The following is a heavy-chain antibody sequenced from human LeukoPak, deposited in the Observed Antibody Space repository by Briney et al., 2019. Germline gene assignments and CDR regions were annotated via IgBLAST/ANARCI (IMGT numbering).Heavy chain of an antibody. V-gene: IGHV4-59*08. J-gene: IGHJ4*02. CDR1: GDSISSYY. Sequence: SETLSLTCTVSGDSISSYYWSWIRQPPGKGLEWIGYIYYSGSTNYNPSLKSRVTISVDTSKNQFSLKLSSVTAADTAVYYCARHGMDSSGYNIDYWGQGTLVTVSS. CDR2: IYYSGST. D-gene: IGHD3-22*01. CDR3: ARHGMDSSGYNIDY.